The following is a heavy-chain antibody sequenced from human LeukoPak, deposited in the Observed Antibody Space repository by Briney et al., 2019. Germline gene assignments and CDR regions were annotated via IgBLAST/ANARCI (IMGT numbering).Heavy chain of an antibody. CDR3: ATYRQVLLPFES. D-gene: IGHD2-8*02. Sequence: TGGSLRLSCAASKFTFSSYGMHWVRQAPGKGLEWVAVISYDGSNKYYADSVKGRFTISRDNSKNFLYLQMNSLRAEDTAIYYCATYRQVLLPFESWGQGTLVTVSS. CDR2: ISYDGSNK. CDR1: KFTFSSYG. V-gene: IGHV3-30*03. J-gene: IGHJ4*02.